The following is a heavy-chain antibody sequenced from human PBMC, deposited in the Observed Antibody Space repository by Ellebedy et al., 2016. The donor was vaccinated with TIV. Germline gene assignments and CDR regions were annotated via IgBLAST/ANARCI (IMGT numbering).Heavy chain of an antibody. CDR2: ISGDSAYI. D-gene: IGHD3-22*01. CDR3: ARDIHYYDSSGYYFWFDP. J-gene: IGHJ5*02. CDR1: GFTLSSYT. V-gene: IGHV3-21*01. Sequence: GESLKISCAASGFTLSSYTMNWVRQPLGKGLEWVSSISGDSAYIYYADSVKGRFTISRDNGKSSLFLQVNSLRAEDTAVYYCARDIHYYDSSGYYFWFDPWGQGTLVTVSS.